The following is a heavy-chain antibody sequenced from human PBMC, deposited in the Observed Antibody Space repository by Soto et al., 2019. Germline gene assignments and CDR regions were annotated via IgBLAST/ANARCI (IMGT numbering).Heavy chain of an antibody. CDR3: ARAFLLGYYDY. V-gene: IGHV3-30-3*01. Sequence: QVQLVESGGGVVQPGRSLRLSCAASGFTFSSYAMHWVRQAPGKGLEWVAVISYDGSNKYYADSVKGRFTISRDNSKNTLYLQMNSLRAEDTAVYYCARAFLLGYYDYWGQGTLVTVSS. J-gene: IGHJ4*02. CDR1: GFTFSSYA. CDR2: ISYDGSNK. D-gene: IGHD3-16*01.